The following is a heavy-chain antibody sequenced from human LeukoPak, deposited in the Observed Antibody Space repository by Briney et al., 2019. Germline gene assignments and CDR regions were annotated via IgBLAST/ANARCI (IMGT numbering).Heavy chain of an antibody. Sequence: GGSLRLSCAASGFTFSNYDLSWVRQAPGKGLEWVSGIRGSGSNTYYADSVKGRFTISRDNSKNTLYLQMNSLRAEDTAVYYCAKDEAHSGYDWDYWGQGTLVTVSS. J-gene: IGHJ4*02. CDR3: AKDEAHSGYDWDY. CDR1: GFTFSNYD. CDR2: IRGSGSNT. V-gene: IGHV3-23*01. D-gene: IGHD5-12*01.